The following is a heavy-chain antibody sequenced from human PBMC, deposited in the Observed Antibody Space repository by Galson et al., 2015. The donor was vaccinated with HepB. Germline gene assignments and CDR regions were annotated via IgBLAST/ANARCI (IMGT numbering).Heavy chain of an antibody. V-gene: IGHV3-73*01. CDR3: TRHRSVARWLQLPYYYGMDV. Sequence: SLRLSCAASGFTFSSYGMHWVRQASGKGLEWVGRIRSKANSYATAYAASVKGRFTISRDDSKNTAYLQMNSLKTEDTAVYYCTRHRSVARWLQLPYYYGMDVWGQGTTVTVSS. CDR1: GFTFSSYG. D-gene: IGHD5-24*01. CDR2: IRSKANSYAT. J-gene: IGHJ6*02.